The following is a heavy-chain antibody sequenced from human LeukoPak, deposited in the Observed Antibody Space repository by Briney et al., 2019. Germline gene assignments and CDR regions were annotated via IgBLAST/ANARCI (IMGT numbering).Heavy chain of an antibody. Sequence: ASVKVSCKAAAYSFTGYYMHWVRQAPGQGLEWMGIINPSGGSTSYAQKFQGRVTMTRDMSTSTVYRELSSLRSEDTAVYYCARDPSSSWYVGAFDYWGQGTLVTVSS. CDR2: INPSGGST. CDR3: ARDPSSSWYVGAFDY. CDR1: AYSFTGYY. D-gene: IGHD6-13*01. J-gene: IGHJ4*02. V-gene: IGHV1-46*01.